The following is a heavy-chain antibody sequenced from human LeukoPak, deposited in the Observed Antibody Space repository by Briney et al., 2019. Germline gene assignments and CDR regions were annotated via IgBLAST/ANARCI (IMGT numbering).Heavy chain of an antibody. CDR2: IYTSGST. CDR3: ASSPLGSSWAYLNY. CDR1: GGSISSYH. V-gene: IGHV4-4*07. Sequence: SETLSLACTVSGGSISSYHWSWIRQPAGKGLEWVGRIYTSGSTNYNPSLKSRVTMSVDTSKNQFSLKLSSVTAADTAVYYCASSPLGSSWAYLNYWGQGTLVTVSS. J-gene: IGHJ4*02. D-gene: IGHD6-13*01.